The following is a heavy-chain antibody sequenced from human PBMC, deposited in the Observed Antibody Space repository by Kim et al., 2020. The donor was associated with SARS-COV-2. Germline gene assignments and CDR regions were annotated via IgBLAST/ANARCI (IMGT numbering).Heavy chain of an antibody. CDR1: RFTFSSSG. CDR3: AKNVHITSVTFLWYFDL. J-gene: IGHJ2*01. Sequence: GGSLRLSCAASRFTFSSSGMTWVRQAPGKGLEWVSSIFGSGHGTYYADSVKGRFIISRDNSKNTLYLQMNNLRADDTAVYYCAKNVHITSVTFLWYFDLWGRGTSVIVSS. V-gene: IGHV3-23*01. CDR2: IFGSGHGT. D-gene: IGHD2-2*01.